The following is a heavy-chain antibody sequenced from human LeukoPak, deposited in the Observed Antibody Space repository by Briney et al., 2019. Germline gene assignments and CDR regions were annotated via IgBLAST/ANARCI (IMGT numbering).Heavy chain of an antibody. CDR1: GGSISSSNW. CDR2: IYHSGSI. D-gene: IGHD3-10*01. J-gene: IGHJ3*02. V-gene: IGHV4-4*02. CDR3: ARPITMVRGESDAFDI. Sequence: PSGTLSLTCAVSGGSISSSNWWSWVRQPPGKGLEWIGEIYHSGSIYYNPSLESRVTISVDTSKNQFSLKLSSVTAADTAVYYCARPITMVRGESDAFDIWGQGTMVTVSS.